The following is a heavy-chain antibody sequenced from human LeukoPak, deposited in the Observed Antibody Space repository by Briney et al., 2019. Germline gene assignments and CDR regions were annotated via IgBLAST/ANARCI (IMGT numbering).Heavy chain of an antibody. Sequence: PSEALSLTCTVSGGSISSFYWSWIRQPPGKGLEWIGYIYYSGSTNYNPSLKSRVAISVDTSKNQFSLKLSSVTAADTAVYYCARHGTSGTNLNWFDPWGQGTLVTVSS. CDR1: GGSISSFY. J-gene: IGHJ5*02. CDR2: IYYSGST. CDR3: ARHGTSGTNLNWFDP. V-gene: IGHV4-59*01. D-gene: IGHD1-1*01.